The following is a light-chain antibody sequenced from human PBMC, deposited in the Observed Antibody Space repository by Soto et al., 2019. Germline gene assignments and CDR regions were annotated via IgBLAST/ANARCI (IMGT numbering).Light chain of an antibody. CDR2: LNSDGSH. J-gene: IGLJ1*01. CDR1: SGHSSYA. Sequence: QPVLTQSPSASASLGASVKLTCTLSSGHSSYAIAWHQQQPEKGPRYLMKLNSDGSHSKGDGIPDRFSGSSSGAERYLTISSLQSEDEADYYCKTWGTGIRVFGTGTKVTVL. V-gene: IGLV4-69*01. CDR3: KTWGTGIRV.